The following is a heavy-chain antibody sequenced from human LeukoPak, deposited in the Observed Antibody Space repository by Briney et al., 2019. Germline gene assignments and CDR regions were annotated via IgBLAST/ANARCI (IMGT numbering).Heavy chain of an antibody. CDR1: GGSISSSNW. V-gene: IGHV4-4*02. D-gene: IGHD3-22*01. CDR2: IYHSGST. J-gene: IGHJ4*02. CDR3: ARGDYYDSSGLLDY. Sequence: SGTLSLTCAVSGGSISSSNWWSWVRQPPGQGLEWIGEIYHSGSTNYNPSLKSRVTISVDKSKNQFSLKLSSVTAADTAVYYCARGDYYDSSGLLDYWGQGTLVTVSS.